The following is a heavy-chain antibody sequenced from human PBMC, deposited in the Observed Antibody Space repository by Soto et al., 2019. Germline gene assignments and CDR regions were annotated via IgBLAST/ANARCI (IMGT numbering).Heavy chain of an antibody. J-gene: IGHJ5*02. CDR1: GFTFSGYW. Sequence: GGSLRLSCAASGFTFSGYWMSWVRQAPGKGLEWVANIKQVGSEKYYVDSVKGRFTISRDNAKNSLYLQMNSLRAEDTAVDYCARGLAVAATGWFDPWGQGTLVTVSS. CDR2: IKQVGSEK. D-gene: IGHD6-19*01. CDR3: ARGLAVAATGWFDP. V-gene: IGHV3-7*01.